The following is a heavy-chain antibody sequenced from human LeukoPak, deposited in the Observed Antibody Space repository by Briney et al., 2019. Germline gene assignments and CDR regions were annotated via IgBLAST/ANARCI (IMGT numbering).Heavy chain of an antibody. CDR1: GFSFMTYA. V-gene: IGHV3-23*01. Sequence: GGSLRLSCAASGFSFMTYAMTWVRQAPGQGLEWVSVISGSGGLIDYADSVKGRFTISRDNSKNTLYLQMNSLRAEDTAVYYCAREDYVYGDYGDYWGQGTLVTVSS. CDR2: ISGSGGLI. CDR3: AREDYVYGDYGDY. D-gene: IGHD3-16*01. J-gene: IGHJ4*02.